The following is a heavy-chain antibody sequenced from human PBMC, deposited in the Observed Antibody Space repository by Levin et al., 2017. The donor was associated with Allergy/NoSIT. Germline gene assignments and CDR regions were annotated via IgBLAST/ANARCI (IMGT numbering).Heavy chain of an antibody. Sequence: SVKVSCKASGDIFSSYTVSWVRQAPGQGLEFMGRIIPILGVANYAQKFQGRLTITADKSTSTVYLELSSLRSEDTAVYYCATLLRGCSGGSCYSYSSDFDYWGQGTLVTVSS. J-gene: IGHJ4*02. CDR1: GDIFSSYT. V-gene: IGHV1-69*02. CDR3: ATLLRGCSGGSCYSYSSDFDY. D-gene: IGHD2-15*01. CDR2: IIPILGVA.